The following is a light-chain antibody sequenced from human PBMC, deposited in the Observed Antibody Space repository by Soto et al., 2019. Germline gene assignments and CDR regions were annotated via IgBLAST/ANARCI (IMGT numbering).Light chain of an antibody. CDR1: KSDIGVYDF. J-gene: IGLJ1*01. CDR3: KSYAGSTTYV. Sequence: QSALTQPPSASGSPGQSVTISCTGTKSDIGVYDFVSWYQHHPGKAPRLIIYEVVQRPSGVPDRFSGSKSGNTASLTVSGLQAADEADSFCKSYAGSTTYVSGSGTKVTV. V-gene: IGLV2-8*01. CDR2: EVV.